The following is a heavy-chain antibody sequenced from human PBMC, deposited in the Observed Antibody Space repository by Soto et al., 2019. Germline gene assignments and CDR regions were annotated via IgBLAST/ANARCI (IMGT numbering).Heavy chain of an antibody. D-gene: IGHD5-12*01. Sequence: GASVKVSCKVSGYTLTELSMHWVRQAPGKGLEWMGGFDPEDGETIYAQKFQGRVTMTEDTSTDTAYMELSSLRSEDTAVYYCATVYGVYDTRGLYYYYYGMDVWGQGTTVTVS. CDR3: ATVYGVYDTRGLYYYYYGMDV. J-gene: IGHJ6*02. V-gene: IGHV1-24*01. CDR2: FDPEDGET. CDR1: GYTLTELS.